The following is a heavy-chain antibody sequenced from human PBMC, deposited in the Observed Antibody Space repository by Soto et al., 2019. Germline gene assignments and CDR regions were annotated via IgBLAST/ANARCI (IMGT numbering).Heavy chain of an antibody. CDR2: IYYRGNT. CDR3: AREGGGYCSGGSCQVDY. V-gene: IGHV4-39*02. D-gene: IGHD2-15*01. Sequence: QLQLQESGPGLVKPSETLSLTCTVSGGSISSSSYYWGWIRQPPGKGLEWIGSIYYRGNTYYNPSPKSRATISVATSKNRFSLKLSSVTAADTAVYYCAREGGGYCSGGSCQVDYWGQGTLVTVSS. J-gene: IGHJ4*02. CDR1: GGSISSSSYY.